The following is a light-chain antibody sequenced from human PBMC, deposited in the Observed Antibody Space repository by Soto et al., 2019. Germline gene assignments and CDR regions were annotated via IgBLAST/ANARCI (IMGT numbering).Light chain of an antibody. CDR3: SSYTSSTTQV. Sequence: QSVLTQPASVSGSPGQSITISCTGTSGDVGAYNYVSWYLQHPGKAPKLMIYDVSYRPSGVSNRFSGSKSGNTASLTISGLQAEDEADYYCSSYTSSTTQVFGTGTKVTVL. CDR1: SGDVGAYNY. CDR2: DVS. V-gene: IGLV2-14*01. J-gene: IGLJ1*01.